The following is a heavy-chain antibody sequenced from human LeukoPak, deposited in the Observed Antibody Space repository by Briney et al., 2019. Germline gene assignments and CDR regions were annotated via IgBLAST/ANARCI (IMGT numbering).Heavy chain of an antibody. CDR3: AREESITIFGVVSRHYGMDV. V-gene: IGHV4-31*03. J-gene: IGHJ6*02. CDR1: GGSISSGGYY. CDR2: IYYSGST. D-gene: IGHD3-3*01. Sequence: SQTLPLTCTVSGGSISSGGYYWSWIRQHPGKGLEWIGYIYYSGSTYYNPSLKSRVTISVDTSKNQFSLKLSSVTAADTAVYYCAREESITIFGVVSRHYGMDVWGQGTTVTVSS.